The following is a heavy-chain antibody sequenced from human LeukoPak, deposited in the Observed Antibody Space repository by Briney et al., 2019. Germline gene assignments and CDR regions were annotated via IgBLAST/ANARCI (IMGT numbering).Heavy chain of an antibody. V-gene: IGHV4-38-2*02. CDR1: GYSISSGYY. CDR2: IYHSGST. D-gene: IGHD3-3*01. CDR3: ARVRVQLRLGPNYDFWSGYYRSMLVAFDI. Sequence: PSETLSLTCTVSGYSISSGYYWGWIRQPPGKGLEWIGSIYHSGSTYYNPSLKSRVTISVDTSKNQFSLKLSSVTAADTAVYYCARVRVQLRLGPNYDFWSGYYRSMLVAFDIWGQGTMVTVSS. J-gene: IGHJ3*02.